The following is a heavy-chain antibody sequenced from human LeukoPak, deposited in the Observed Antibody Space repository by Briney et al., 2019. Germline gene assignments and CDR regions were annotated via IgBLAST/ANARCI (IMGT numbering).Heavy chain of an antibody. Sequence: PSETLSLTCTVSGGSISSYYWSWIRQPPGKGLEWIGYIYYSGSTNYNPSLKSRVTISVDTSKNQFSLKPSSVTAADTAVYYCARDLRANWGPNWFDPWGQGTLVTVSS. CDR1: GGSISSYY. D-gene: IGHD7-27*01. V-gene: IGHV4-59*01. CDR2: IYYSGST. CDR3: ARDLRANWGPNWFDP. J-gene: IGHJ5*02.